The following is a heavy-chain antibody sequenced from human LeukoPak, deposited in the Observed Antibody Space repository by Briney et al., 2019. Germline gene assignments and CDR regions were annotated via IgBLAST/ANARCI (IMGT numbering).Heavy chain of an antibody. Sequence: VASVKVSCKASGGTFSIYAISWVRQAPGQGLEWMGGIIPIFGTANYAQKFQGRVTITADKSTSTAYMELSSLRSEDTAVYYCARDAGQGDYWGQGTLVTVSS. CDR1: GGTFSIYA. CDR2: IIPIFGTA. CDR3: ARDAGQGDY. J-gene: IGHJ4*02. V-gene: IGHV1-69*06.